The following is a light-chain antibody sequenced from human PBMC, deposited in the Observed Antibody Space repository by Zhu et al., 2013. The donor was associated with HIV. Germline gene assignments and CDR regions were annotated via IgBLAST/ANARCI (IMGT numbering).Light chain of an antibody. Sequence: QSALTQPASVSGSPGQSITISCTGTSSDVGGHNYVSWYQQHPGKAPKLMIYEVSNRPSGVSNRFSGSKSGNTASLTISGLQAEDEADYYCSSYRRSSTLHVVFGGGTKLTVL. CDR2: EVS. CDR1: SSDVGGHNY. J-gene: IGLJ2*01. CDR3: SSYRRSSTLHVV. V-gene: IGLV2-14*01.